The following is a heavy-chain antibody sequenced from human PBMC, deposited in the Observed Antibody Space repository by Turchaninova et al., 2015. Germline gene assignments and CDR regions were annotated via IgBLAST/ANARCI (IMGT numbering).Heavy chain of an antibody. CDR3: ARRGYSGGWSYAF. CDR1: GYSISSGFC. CDR2: ISHSGST. Sequence: QVQLQESGPGLVKPSETLSLTCAVSGYSISSGFCWGWIRQPPGKGLEWIGGISHSGSTYYNPSLKSRVTISLDTAKNQFSLELCSVTAADTAVYYCARRGYSGGWSYAFWGQGTLVTVSS. J-gene: IGHJ4*02. V-gene: IGHV4-38-2*01. D-gene: IGHD5-12*01.